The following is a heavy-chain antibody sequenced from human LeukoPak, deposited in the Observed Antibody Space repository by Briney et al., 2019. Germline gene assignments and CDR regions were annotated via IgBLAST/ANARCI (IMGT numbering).Heavy chain of an antibody. CDR1: GGSISSYY. CDR3: ARVGGYYDYVWGSYRDAFDI. CDR2: IYYSGST. Sequence: PSETLSLTCTVSGGSISSYYWSWIRQPPGKGLEWIGYIYYSGSTNYNPSLKSRVTISVDTSKNQFSLKLSSVTAADTAVYYCARVGGYYDYVWGSYRDAFDIWGQGTMVTVSS. D-gene: IGHD3-16*02. J-gene: IGHJ3*02. V-gene: IGHV4-59*01.